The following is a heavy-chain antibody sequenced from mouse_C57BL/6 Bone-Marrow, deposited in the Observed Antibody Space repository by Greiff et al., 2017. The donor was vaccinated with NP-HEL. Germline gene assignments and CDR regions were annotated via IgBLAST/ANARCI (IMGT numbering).Heavy chain of an antibody. CDR1: GFTFSDYY. CDR2: ISNGGGST. CDR3: ASLLQAWFAY. D-gene: IGHD2-1*01. J-gene: IGHJ3*01. V-gene: IGHV5-12*01. Sequence: EVQGVESGGGLVQPGGSLKLSCAASGFTFSDYYMYWVRQTPEKRLEWVAYISNGGGSTYYPDTVKGRFTISRDNAKNTLYLQMSRLKSEDTAMYYCASLLQAWFAYWGQGTLVTVSA.